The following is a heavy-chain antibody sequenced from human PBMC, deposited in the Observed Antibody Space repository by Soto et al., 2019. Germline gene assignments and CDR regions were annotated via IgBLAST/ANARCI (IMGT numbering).Heavy chain of an antibody. J-gene: IGHJ6*02. CDR2: IWYDGSNK. D-gene: IGHD2-2*01. CDR3: ARGDYCSSTSWPYYYYYGMDV. V-gene: IGHV3-33*01. CDR1: GFTFSSYG. Sequence: QVQLVESGGGVVQPGRSLRLSCAASGFTFSSYGMHWVRQAPGKGLEWVAVIWYDGSNKYYADSVKGRFTISRDNSKNTLYLQMNSLRAEDTAVYYCARGDYCSSTSWPYYYYYGMDVWGQGTTVTVSS.